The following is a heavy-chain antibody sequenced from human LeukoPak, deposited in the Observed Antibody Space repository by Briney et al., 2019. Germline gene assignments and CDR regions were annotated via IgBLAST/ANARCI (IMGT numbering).Heavy chain of an antibody. CDR3: ARTLSLDYGDFY. J-gene: IGHJ4*02. CDR1: GFTLSAHG. D-gene: IGHD4-17*01. Sequence: GGSLRLSCAASGFTLSAHGMNWVRQAPGKGLEWVSSISSSSIYIYYANSVKGRFTISRDNAKNSLYLQMNSLRAEDTAVYYCARTLSLDYGDFYWGQGTLVTVSS. V-gene: IGHV3-21*01. CDR2: ISSSSIYI.